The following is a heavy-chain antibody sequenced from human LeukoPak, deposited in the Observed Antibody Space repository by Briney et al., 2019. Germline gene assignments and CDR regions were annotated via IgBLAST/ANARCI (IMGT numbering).Heavy chain of an antibody. CDR1: GFTFSSYS. J-gene: IGHJ6*03. Sequence: GGSLRLSCAASGFTFSSYSMNWVRQAPGKGLEWVSSISSSSSYIYYADSVKGRFTISRDNAKNSLYLQMNSLRAEDTAVYYCARDLRAARPMDVWGKGTTVTVSS. CDR3: ARDLRAARPMDV. CDR2: ISSSSSYI. D-gene: IGHD6-6*01. V-gene: IGHV3-21*01.